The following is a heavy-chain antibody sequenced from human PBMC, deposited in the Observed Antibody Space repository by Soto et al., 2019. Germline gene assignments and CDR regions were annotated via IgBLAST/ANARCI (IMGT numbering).Heavy chain of an antibody. CDR1: GFTFSSYA. CDR3: AIRLTSGSYYAFDI. CDR2: ISGSGGST. Sequence: LRLSCAASGFTFSSYAMSWVRQAPGKGLEWVSAISGSGGSTYYADSVKGRFTISRDNSKNTLYPQMNSLRAEDTAVYYCAIRLTSGSYYAFDIWGQGTMVTVSS. V-gene: IGHV3-23*01. J-gene: IGHJ3*02. D-gene: IGHD1-26*01.